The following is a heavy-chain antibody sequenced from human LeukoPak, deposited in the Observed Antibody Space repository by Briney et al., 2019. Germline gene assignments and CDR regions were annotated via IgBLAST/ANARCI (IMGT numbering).Heavy chain of an antibody. Sequence: PSETLSLTCTVSGGSISSGSYYWSWIRQPAGKGLEWIGRIYTSGSTNYNPSLKSRVTISVDTSKNQFSLKLSSVTAADTAVYYCARDGMVRGIDYWGQGTLVTVSS. CDR1: GGSISSGSYY. D-gene: IGHD3-10*01. CDR3: ARDGMVRGIDY. V-gene: IGHV4-61*02. CDR2: IYTSGST. J-gene: IGHJ4*02.